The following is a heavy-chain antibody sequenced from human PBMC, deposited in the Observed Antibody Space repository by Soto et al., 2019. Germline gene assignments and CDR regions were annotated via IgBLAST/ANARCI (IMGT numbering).Heavy chain of an antibody. CDR3: AKSLSASPNYFFDS. V-gene: IGHV3-23*01. CDR2: ISGSGGIT. Sequence: GGSLRLSCAASGFPFSSYAMSWVRQAPGKGLEWVPGISGSGGITYYADSVKGRFTISRDNSKNTLYLQMNSLRADDTAVYFCAKSLSASPNYFFDSWGQGTLVTAPQ. D-gene: IGHD1-1*01. CDR1: GFPFSSYA. J-gene: IGHJ4*02.